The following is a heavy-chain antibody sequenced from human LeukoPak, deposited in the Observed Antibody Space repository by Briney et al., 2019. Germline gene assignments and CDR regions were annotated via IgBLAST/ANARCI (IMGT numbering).Heavy chain of an antibody. J-gene: IGHJ4*02. D-gene: IGHD6-25*01. CDR3: AIGSSSGWSYADF. CDR1: GGSISSYY. Sequence: SETLSLTCTVSGGSISSYYWSWIRQPAGKGLEWIGRIHTSGSSDYNPSLRSRVTLSLDKPKNHFSLNLNSVTAADTAVYYCAIGSSSGWSYADFWGQGTLVTVSS. V-gene: IGHV4-4*07. CDR2: IHTSGSS.